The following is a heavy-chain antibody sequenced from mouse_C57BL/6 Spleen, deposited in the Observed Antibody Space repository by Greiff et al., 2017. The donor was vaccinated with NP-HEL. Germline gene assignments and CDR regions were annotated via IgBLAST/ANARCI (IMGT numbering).Heavy chain of an antibody. V-gene: IGHV5-9-1*02. D-gene: IGHD2-2*01. J-gene: IGHJ1*03. CDR3: TRDGYDGPTYFDV. CDR2: ISSGGDYI. Sequence: EVQLVESGEGLVKPGGSLKLSCAASGFTFSSYAMSWVRQTPEKRLEWVAYISSGGDYIYYADTVKGRFTISRDNARNTLYLQMSSLKSEDTAMYYCTRDGYDGPTYFDVWGTGTTVTVSS. CDR1: GFTFSSYA.